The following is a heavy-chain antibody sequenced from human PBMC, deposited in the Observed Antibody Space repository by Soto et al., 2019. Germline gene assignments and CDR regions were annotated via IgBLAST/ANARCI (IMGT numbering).Heavy chain of an antibody. J-gene: IGHJ6*02. CDR1: CGSISSYY. CDR2: IYYSGST. D-gene: IGHD5-12*01. CDR3: ARLTNSGYDPGYYYYGMDV. V-gene: IGHV4-59*08. Sequence: PSETLSLTCTVSCGSISSYYWSWIRQPPGKGLEWIGYIYYSGSTNYNPSLKSRVTISVDTSKNQFSLKLSSVTAADTAVYYCARLTNSGYDPGYYYYGMDVWGQGTTVTVSS.